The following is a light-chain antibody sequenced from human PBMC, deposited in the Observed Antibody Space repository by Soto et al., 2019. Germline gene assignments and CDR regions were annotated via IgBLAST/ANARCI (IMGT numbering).Light chain of an antibody. CDR2: GAS. CDR3: KQYGSPPLFT. J-gene: IGKJ3*01. CDR1: QSVSSSY. V-gene: IGKV3-20*01. Sequence: EIVLTQSPGTLSLSPGERATLSCRASQSVSSSYLAWYQQKPGQAPRLLIYGASSRATGIPDRFSGSGSGTAFTLTFSRLEPEYFELYSCKQYGSPPLFTFGPGPKVDI.